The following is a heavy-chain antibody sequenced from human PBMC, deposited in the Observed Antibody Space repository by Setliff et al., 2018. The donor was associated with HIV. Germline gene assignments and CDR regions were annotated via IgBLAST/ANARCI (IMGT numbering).Heavy chain of an antibody. J-gene: IGHJ4*02. CDR1: GGSISSSSYY. D-gene: IGHD2-21*01. V-gene: IGHV4-39*07. CDR2: IYYSGNP. Sequence: SETLSLTCTVSGGSISSSSYYWGWIRQPPGKGLEWIGNIYYSGNPNYNPSLKSRVTISADTSKNQFSLKLTSVTAADTAVYFCARIRRASGYLDYWGQGTLVTVSS. CDR3: ARIRRASGYLDY.